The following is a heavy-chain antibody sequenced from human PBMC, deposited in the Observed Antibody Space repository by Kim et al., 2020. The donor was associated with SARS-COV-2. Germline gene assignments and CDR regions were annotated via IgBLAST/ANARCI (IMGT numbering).Heavy chain of an antibody. CDR2: MNPNSGNT. D-gene: IGHD2-2*01. CDR1: GYTFTSYD. Sequence: ASVKVSCKASGYTFTSYDINWVRQATGQGLECMGWMNPNSGNTGYAQKFQGRVTMTRNTSISTAYMELSSLRSEDTAVYYCARGRGDQLPDYYYYGMDVWGQGTTVTVSS. V-gene: IGHV1-8*01. CDR3: ARGRGDQLPDYYYYGMDV. J-gene: IGHJ6*02.